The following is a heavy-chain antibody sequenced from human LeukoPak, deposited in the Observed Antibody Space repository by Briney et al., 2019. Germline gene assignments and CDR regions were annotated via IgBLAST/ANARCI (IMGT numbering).Heavy chain of an antibody. D-gene: IGHD4-17*01. CDR3: ATPPSTVPRGKFDY. J-gene: IGHJ4*02. V-gene: IGHV3-64D*06. CDR1: GFTLSSYA. Sequence: GGSLRLSCSASGFTLSSYAMHWVRQAPGKGLEYVSVISSNGGSTNYADSVKGRFTISRDNSKNTLYLQMSSLRADDTAVYYCATPPSTVPRGKFDYWGQGTLVTVSS. CDR2: ISSNGGST.